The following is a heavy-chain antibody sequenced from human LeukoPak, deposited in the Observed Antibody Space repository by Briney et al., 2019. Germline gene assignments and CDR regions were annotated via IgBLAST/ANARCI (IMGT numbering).Heavy chain of an antibody. CDR1: TFAVSDNY. D-gene: IGHD2-15*01. CDR3: ARNRIDAFDI. CDR2: LYSGDDA. V-gene: IGHV3-66*01. Sequence: GGSLRPSCAASTFAVSDNYMTWVRQAPGKGLEWVADLYSGDDANYADSVKGRFTISRDNSKNTVHLQMNRLRAEDTAVYFCARNRIDAFDIWGQGTMVTVSS. J-gene: IGHJ3*02.